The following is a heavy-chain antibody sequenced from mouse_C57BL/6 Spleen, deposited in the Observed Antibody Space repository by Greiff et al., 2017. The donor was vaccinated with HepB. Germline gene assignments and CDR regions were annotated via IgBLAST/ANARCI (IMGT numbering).Heavy chain of an antibody. CDR1: GFTFSSYA. V-gene: IGHV5-9-1*02. J-gene: IGHJ4*01. CDR3: TREGITTVVAGDYYAMDY. D-gene: IGHD1-1*01. Sequence: EVQLVESGEGLVKPGGSLKLSCAASGFTFSSYAMSWVRQTPEKRLEWVAYISSGGDYIYYADTVKGRFTISRDNARNTLYLQMSSLKSEDTAMYYCTREGITTVVAGDYYAMDYWGQGTSVTVSS. CDR2: ISSGGDYI.